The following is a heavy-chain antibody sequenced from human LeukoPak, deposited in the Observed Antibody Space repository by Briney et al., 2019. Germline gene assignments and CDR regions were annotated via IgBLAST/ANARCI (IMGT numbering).Heavy chain of an antibody. Sequence: GASVKVSCKASGYTFTGYYMHWVRQAPGQGLEWMGWINPNSGGTNYAQKFQGRVTMTRDTSISTAYMELSRLRSDDTAVYYCARVDGSGSYYNGYYYYYMDVWGKGTTVTISS. V-gene: IGHV1-2*02. CDR1: GYTFTGYY. J-gene: IGHJ6*03. CDR3: ARVDGSGSYYNGYYYYYMDV. D-gene: IGHD3-10*01. CDR2: INPNSGGT.